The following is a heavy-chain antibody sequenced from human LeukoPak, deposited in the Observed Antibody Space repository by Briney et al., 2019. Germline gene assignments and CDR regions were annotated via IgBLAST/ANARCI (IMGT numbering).Heavy chain of an antibody. CDR3: ARQWADFWSGYYLVFDY. Sequence: SETLSLTCTVSGGSISSSSYYWGWIRQPPGKGLEWIGSIYYSGSTYYNPSLKSRVTTSVDTSKNQFSLKLSSVTAADTAVYYCARQWADFWSGYYLVFDYWGQGTLVTVSS. CDR1: GGSISSSSYY. CDR2: IYYSGST. V-gene: IGHV4-39*01. J-gene: IGHJ4*02. D-gene: IGHD3-3*01.